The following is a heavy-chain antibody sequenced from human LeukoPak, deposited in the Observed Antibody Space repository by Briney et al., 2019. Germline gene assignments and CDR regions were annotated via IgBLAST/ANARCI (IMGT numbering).Heavy chain of an antibody. V-gene: IGHV1-69*05. D-gene: IGHD4-17*01. Sequence: GASVKVSCKASGGTFSSYAISWVRQAPGQGLEWMGRIIPIFGTANYAQKFQGRVTITTDESTSTAYTELSSLRSEDTAVYYCASTVTTYDAFDIWGQGTMVTVSS. J-gene: IGHJ3*02. CDR1: GGTFSSYA. CDR2: IIPIFGTA. CDR3: ASTVTTYDAFDI.